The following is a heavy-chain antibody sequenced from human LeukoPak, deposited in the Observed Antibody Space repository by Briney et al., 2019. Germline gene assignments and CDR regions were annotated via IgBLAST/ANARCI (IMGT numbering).Heavy chain of an antibody. CDR2: ISSSSSYI. Sequence: PGGSLRLSCAASGFTFSSYSMNWVRQAPGKGLEWVSSISSSSSYIYYADSVKGRFTISRDNAKNSLYLQMNSLRAEDTAVYYCAREAKATWEPFDYWGQGTLVTVSS. CDR1: GFTFSSYS. V-gene: IGHV3-21*01. CDR3: AREAKATWEPFDY. D-gene: IGHD1-26*01. J-gene: IGHJ4*02.